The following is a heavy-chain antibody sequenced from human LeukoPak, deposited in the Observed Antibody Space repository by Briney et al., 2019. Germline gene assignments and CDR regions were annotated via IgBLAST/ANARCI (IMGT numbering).Heavy chain of an antibody. Sequence: ASVKLSCKAYGYTFTGYYMHWVRQAPGQGLEWMGWINPNSGATSYAQKFQGRVTMTSDTSISTAYMELSRLRSDDTAVYYCARGGSSGYYLNWFDPWGQGTLVTVSS. CDR3: ARGGSSGYYLNWFDP. D-gene: IGHD3-22*01. CDR2: INPNSGAT. CDR1: GYTFTGYY. J-gene: IGHJ5*02. V-gene: IGHV1-2*02.